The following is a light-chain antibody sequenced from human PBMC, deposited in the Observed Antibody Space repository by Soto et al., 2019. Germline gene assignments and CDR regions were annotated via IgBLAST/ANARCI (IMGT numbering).Light chain of an antibody. CDR3: NSYTTSNTRQIV. CDR1: SSDVGGYNY. Sequence: QSALTQPASVSGSPGQSITISCTGTSSDVGGYNYVSWYQHHPGKAPKLIIYDVTNRPSGVSNPFSGSKSGNTASLTISGLQPEDEADYYCNSYTTSNTRQIVFGTGTKLTVL. V-gene: IGLV2-14*03. CDR2: DVT. J-gene: IGLJ1*01.